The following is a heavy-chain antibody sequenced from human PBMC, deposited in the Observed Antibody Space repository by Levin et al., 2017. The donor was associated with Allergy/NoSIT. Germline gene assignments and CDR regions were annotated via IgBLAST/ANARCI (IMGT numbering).Heavy chain of an antibody. V-gene: IGHV3-53*01. CDR2: IYSGGST. D-gene: IGHD3-22*01. Sequence: GASVKVSCAASGFTVSSNYMSWVRQAPGKGLEWVSVIYSGGSTYYADSVKGRFTISRDNSKNTLYLQMNSLRAEDTAVYYCARALDSSGYYNWFDPWGQGTLVTVSS. CDR1: GFTVSSNY. J-gene: IGHJ5*02. CDR3: ARALDSSGYYNWFDP.